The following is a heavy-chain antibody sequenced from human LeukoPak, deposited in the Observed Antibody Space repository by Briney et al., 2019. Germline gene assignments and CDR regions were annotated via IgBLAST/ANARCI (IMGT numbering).Heavy chain of an antibody. J-gene: IGHJ5*02. Sequence: PGGSLRLSCAASGFTFSSYWMHWVRQAPGKGLVWVSRINSDGSSTSYADSVKGRFTISRDNAKNTLYLQMNSLRAEDTAVYYCAREGKVGVQLWSSRRGWFDPWGQGTLVTVSS. CDR2: INSDGSST. CDR1: GFTFSSYW. D-gene: IGHD5-18*01. V-gene: IGHV3-74*01. CDR3: AREGKVGVQLWSSRRGWFDP.